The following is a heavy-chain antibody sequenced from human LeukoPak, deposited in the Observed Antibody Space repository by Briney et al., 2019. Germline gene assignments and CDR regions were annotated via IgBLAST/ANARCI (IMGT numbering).Heavy chain of an antibody. Sequence: PGGSLRLSCAASGFTFSSYSMNWVRQAPGKGLEWVSYISSSSSTIYYADSVKGRFTISRDNAKNSLYLQMNSLRAEDTAVYYCARGGYGGNSDAFDIWGQGTMVTVSS. CDR2: ISSSSSTI. D-gene: IGHD4-23*01. CDR3: ARGGYGGNSDAFDI. CDR1: GFTFSSYS. J-gene: IGHJ3*02. V-gene: IGHV3-48*01.